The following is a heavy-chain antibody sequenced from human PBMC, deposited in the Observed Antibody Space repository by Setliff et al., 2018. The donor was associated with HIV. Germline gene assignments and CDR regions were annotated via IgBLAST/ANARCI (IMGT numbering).Heavy chain of an antibody. D-gene: IGHD2-2*01. CDR2: ISAYNGNR. CDR1: GYTFTSNG. Sequence: AASVKVSCKASGYTFTSNGISWVRQAPGPGLEWMGWISAYNGNRNYAQKLQGRVTMTTDTSTSTAYMELRSLRSDDTAVYYCAVVVPAAMPGGIGWFDPWGQGTLVTVSS. J-gene: IGHJ5*02. V-gene: IGHV1-18*01. CDR3: AVVVPAAMPGGIGWFDP.